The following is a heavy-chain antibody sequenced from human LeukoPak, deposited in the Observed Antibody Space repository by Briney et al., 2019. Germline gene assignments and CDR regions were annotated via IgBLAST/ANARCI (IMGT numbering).Heavy chain of an antibody. J-gene: IGHJ4*02. CDR2: IKQDGSEK. CDR1: GFTFSSYW. CDR3: ASSEGGGSYWYFDY. V-gene: IGHV3-7*01. D-gene: IGHD1-26*01. Sequence: PGGSLRLSCAASGFTFSSYWMSWSRQAPEKGLEWVANIKQDGSEKYYVDSVKGRFTISRDNAKNSLYLQMNSLRAEDTAVYYCASSEGGGSYWYFDYWGQGTLVTVSS.